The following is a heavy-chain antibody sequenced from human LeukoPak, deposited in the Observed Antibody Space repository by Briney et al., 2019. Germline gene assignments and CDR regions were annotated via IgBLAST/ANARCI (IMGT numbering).Heavy chain of an antibody. CDR2: IYYTGST. J-gene: IGHJ6*03. D-gene: IGHD3-3*02. Sequence: PSETLSLTCTVSSGSIGSYYWSWIRQPPGKGLEWIGYIYYTGSTDYNPSLKSRVTISVDTSKNQFSLKLSSVTAADTAVYYCARAFYPGYYSYMAVWGKGTTVTVSS. V-gene: IGHV4-59*01. CDR1: SGSIGSYY. CDR3: ARAFYPGYYSYMAV.